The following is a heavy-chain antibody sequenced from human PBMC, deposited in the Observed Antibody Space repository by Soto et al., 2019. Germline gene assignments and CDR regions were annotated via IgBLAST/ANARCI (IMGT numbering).Heavy chain of an antibody. CDR3: AHLVVAGSTYYFDS. CDR2: IYWDDDK. V-gene: IGHV2-5*02. CDR1: GFSLSTSGVG. D-gene: IGHD2-15*01. Sequence: QITLKESGPTLVKPTQTLTLTCTFSGFSLSTSGVGVGWIRQPPGKALEWLTFIYWDDDKRNSPFLKSRLTLTKDTSKNPVVLTMTNMDPVDTATYYCAHLVVAGSTYYFDSWGQGTLVTVSS. J-gene: IGHJ4*02.